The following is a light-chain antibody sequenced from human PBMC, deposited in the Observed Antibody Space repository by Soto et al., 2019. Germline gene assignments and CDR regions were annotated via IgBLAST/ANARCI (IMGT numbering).Light chain of an antibody. CDR2: GAS. CDR1: QSVFNNH. J-gene: IGKJ1*01. V-gene: IGKV3-20*01. CDR3: QQYGSSRT. Sequence: EIVLTQSPGTLSLSPGERATLSFRASQSVFNNHIGWYQQKPGQAPRRLIFGASFRATGIPDRFSGSGSGTDFTLTISRLEPEDFAVYYCQQYGSSRTFGQGTKVDIK.